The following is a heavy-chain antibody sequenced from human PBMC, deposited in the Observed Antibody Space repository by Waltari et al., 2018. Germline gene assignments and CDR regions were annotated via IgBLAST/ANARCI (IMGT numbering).Heavy chain of an antibody. CDR2: FDPEDGET. V-gene: IGHV1-24*01. D-gene: IGHD3-22*01. CDR1: GSTLPEFT. J-gene: IGHJ4*02. Sequence: QVQLVPSGAEVKKPGASVQVSCKVPGSTLPEFTLHWVRKARGKGLEWMGGFDPEDGETIYAQKFQGRVTMTEDTSTDTAYMELSSLRSEDTAVYYCATAAYYYDSSGYKQYYFDYWGQGTLVTVSS. CDR3: ATAAYYYDSSGYKQYYFDY.